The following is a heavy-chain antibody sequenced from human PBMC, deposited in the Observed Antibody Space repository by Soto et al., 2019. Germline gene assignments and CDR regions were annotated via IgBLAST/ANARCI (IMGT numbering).Heavy chain of an antibody. D-gene: IGHD6-6*01. CDR2: ISCSGGSK. Sequence: PGGSLRLSCAASGFTFSSYAMSWVRQAPGKGLEWVAVISCSGGSKYYADSVKGRFTISRDNSKNTLYLQMNSLRAEDTAVYYCARRTEYSNYYYYMDVWGKGTTVTVSS. CDR1: GFTFSSYA. V-gene: IGHV3-23*01. CDR3: ARRTEYSNYYYYMDV. J-gene: IGHJ6*03.